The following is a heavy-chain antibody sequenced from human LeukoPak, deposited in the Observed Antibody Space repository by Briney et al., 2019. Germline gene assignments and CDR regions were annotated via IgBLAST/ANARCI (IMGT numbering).Heavy chain of an antibody. CDR3: ARIAAEGDNWFDP. J-gene: IGHJ5*02. CDR2: IYTSGST. Sequence: SETLSLTCTVSGGSISSGSYYWSWLRQPAGKGLEWIGRIYTSGSTNYNPSLKSRVTISVDTSKNQFSLKLSSVTAADTAVYYCARIAAEGDNWFDPWGQGTLVTVSS. V-gene: IGHV4-61*02. D-gene: IGHD6-13*01. CDR1: GGSISSGSYY.